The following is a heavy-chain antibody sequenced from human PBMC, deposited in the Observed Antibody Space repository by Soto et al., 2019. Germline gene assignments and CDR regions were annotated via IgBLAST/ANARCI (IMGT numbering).Heavy chain of an antibody. CDR2: IGTGADIT. J-gene: IGHJ4*02. CDR1: GFTFTDYA. CDR3: ATNHGKY. V-gene: IGHV3-23*01. Sequence: EVQLLESGGTLVQPGGSLKLSCAASGFTFTDYAMSWVRQAPGKGLEWVSAIGTGADITYYADSVRGRFTISRDNSKNTVSLQMNSLRAEDTATYYCATNHGKYWGQGTLVTVS.